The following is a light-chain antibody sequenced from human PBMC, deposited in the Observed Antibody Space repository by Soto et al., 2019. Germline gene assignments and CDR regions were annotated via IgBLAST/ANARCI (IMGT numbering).Light chain of an antibody. J-gene: IGLJ1*01. CDR3: SSYTSTSTYV. V-gene: IGLV2-14*01. Sequence: SVLAQPASVTGYPGQSITISCTGTSRYVGGYNYVSWYQQHPGKAPKLMIYDVTNRPSGISNRFSGSKSGNTASLTISGLQAEDEADYYCSSYTSTSTYVFGTGTKVTVL. CDR1: SRYVGGYNY. CDR2: DVT.